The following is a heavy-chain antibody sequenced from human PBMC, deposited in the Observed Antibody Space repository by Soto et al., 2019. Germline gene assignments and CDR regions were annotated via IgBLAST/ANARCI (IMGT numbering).Heavy chain of an antibody. V-gene: IGHV2-5*02. CDR3: AHSVVAGLGYYFDY. CDR2: IYLDDDK. J-gene: IGHJ4*02. Sequence: QITLKESGPTLVKPTQTLTLTCTFSGFSLSSTRVAVGWIRQPPGKALEWLALIYLDDDKRYSPFLKSRLTITKDTSKNQVVLTMTTMDPVDTATYYCAHSVVAGLGYYFDYWGQGTLVTVSS. CDR1: GFSLSSTRVA. D-gene: IGHD6-19*01.